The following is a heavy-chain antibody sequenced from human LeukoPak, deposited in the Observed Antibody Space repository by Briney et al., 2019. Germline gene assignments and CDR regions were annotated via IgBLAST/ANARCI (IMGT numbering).Heavy chain of an antibody. V-gene: IGHV1-18*04. Sequence: ASVKVSCKASGYTFTGYYMHWVRQAPGQGLEWMGWISAYNGNTNYAQKLQGRVTMTTDTSTSTAYMELRSLRSDDTAVYYCARLFYGSGSYYDPRWFDPWGQGTLVTVSS. J-gene: IGHJ5*02. CDR3: ARLFYGSGSYYDPRWFDP. CDR2: ISAYNGNT. D-gene: IGHD3-10*01. CDR1: GYTFTGYY.